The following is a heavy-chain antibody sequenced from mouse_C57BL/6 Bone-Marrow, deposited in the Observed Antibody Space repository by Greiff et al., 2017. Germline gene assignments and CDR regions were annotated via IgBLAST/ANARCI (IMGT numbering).Heavy chain of an antibody. J-gene: IGHJ3*01. V-gene: IGHV1-42*01. CDR1: GYSFTGYY. D-gene: IGHD1-1*01. Sequence: EVQLQQSGPELVKPGASVKISCKASGYSFTGYYMNWVKQSPEKSLEWIGEINPSTGGTTYNQKFKAKATLTVDKSSSTAYMQLKSLTSEDSAVYYCARDYYYGPYWGQGTLVTVSA. CDR2: INPSTGGT. CDR3: ARDYYYGPY.